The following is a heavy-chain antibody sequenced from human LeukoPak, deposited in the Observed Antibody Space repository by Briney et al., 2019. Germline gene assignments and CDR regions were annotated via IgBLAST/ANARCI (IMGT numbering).Heavy chain of an antibody. V-gene: IGHV3-43D*04. CDR2: ISWDGGST. CDR1: GFTFSSYE. J-gene: IGHJ4*02. Sequence: PGGSLRLSCAASGFTFSSYEMNWVRQAPGKGLEWVSLISWDGGSTYYADSVKGRFTISRDNAKNSLYLQMNSLRAEDTALYYCAKDTVGLVGYYFDYWGQGTLVTVSS. CDR3: AKDTVGLVGYYFDY. D-gene: IGHD6-19*01.